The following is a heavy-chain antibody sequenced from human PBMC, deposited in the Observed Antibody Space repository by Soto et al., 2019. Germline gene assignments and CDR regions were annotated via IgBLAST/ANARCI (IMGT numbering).Heavy chain of an antibody. CDR3: GGYYPKLNWFDP. Sequence: QLQLQESGPGLVKPSETLSLTCTVSGGSISSSSYYWGWIRQPPGKGLEWFGSIYYSGSTYYNPSLKGRVTLSVDPSKNQFSLKLSSVTAADTAVYYCGGYYPKLNWFDPWGQGTLVTVSS. V-gene: IGHV4-39*01. CDR2: IYYSGST. CDR1: GGSISSSSYY. D-gene: IGHD2-21*01. J-gene: IGHJ5*02.